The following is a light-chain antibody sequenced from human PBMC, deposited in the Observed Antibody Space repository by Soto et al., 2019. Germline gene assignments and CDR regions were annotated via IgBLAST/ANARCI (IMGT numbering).Light chain of an antibody. V-gene: IGKV1-33*01. J-gene: IGKJ4*01. CDR1: QAIGNY. Sequence: DIQMTQSPSSLSASVGDRVTITCQASQAIGNYLTWYQQKQGKAPKLLIYEASNLETGDPSRFSGSGSGTDFTFTINSLQPEDIATYYCQQYDDLPFTFGGGTKVEIK. CDR3: QQYDDLPFT. CDR2: EAS.